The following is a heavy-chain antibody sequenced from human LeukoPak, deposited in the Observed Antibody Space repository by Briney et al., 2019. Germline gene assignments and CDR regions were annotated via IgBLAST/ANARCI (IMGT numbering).Heavy chain of an antibody. J-gene: IGHJ5*02. V-gene: IGHV4-59*12. CDR1: GGSISSYY. CDR3: ARELERYCSSTSCYQLFWFDP. D-gene: IGHD2-2*01. CDR2: IYYSGST. Sequence: PSETLSLTCTVSGGSISSYYWSWIRQPPGKGLEWIGYIYYSGSTNYNPSLKSRVTMSVDTSKNQFSLKLSSVTAADTAVYYCARELERYCSSTSCYQLFWFDPWGQGTLVTVSS.